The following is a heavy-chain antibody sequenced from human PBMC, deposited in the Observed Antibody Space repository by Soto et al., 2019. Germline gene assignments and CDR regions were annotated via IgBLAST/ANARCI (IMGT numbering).Heavy chain of an antibody. D-gene: IGHD3-22*01. Sequence: SETLSLTCTVSGGSISSGGYYWSWIRQHPGKGLEWIGYIYYSGSTYYNPSLKSRVTISVDTSKNQFSLKLSSVTAADTAVYYCARGSWDYYDSSGYYDPDYWGQGTLVTVSS. CDR1: GGSISSGGYY. V-gene: IGHV4-31*03. CDR2: IYYSGST. CDR3: ARGSWDYYDSSGYYDPDY. J-gene: IGHJ4*02.